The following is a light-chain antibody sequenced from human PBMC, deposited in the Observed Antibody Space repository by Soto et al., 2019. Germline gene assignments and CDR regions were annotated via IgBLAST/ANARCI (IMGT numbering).Light chain of an antibody. V-gene: IGKV2D-29*01. CDR3: MQSVQLPYT. J-gene: IGKJ2*01. Sequence: IVLTQSPPSLSVTPGQPASISCKSSQSLLHYDGQTLLYWYLKKPGQPPHLLIYEVSNRFSGVXEXXSGSGSGTDFTLEISRVEAEDVGVYYCMQSVQLPYTFGQGTRLEI. CDR1: QSLLHYDGQTL. CDR2: EVS.